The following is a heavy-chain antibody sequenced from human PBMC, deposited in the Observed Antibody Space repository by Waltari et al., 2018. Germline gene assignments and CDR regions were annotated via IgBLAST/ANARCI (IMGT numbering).Heavy chain of an antibody. V-gene: IGHV3-7*01. CDR1: GFTFSSYW. CDR2: IKQDGSEK. Sequence: EVQLVESGGGLVQPGGSLRLSCAASGFTFSSYWMSWVRQAPGKGLEWVANIKQDGSEKYYVDSVKGRFTTSRDNAKNSLYLQMNSLRAEDTAVYYCARDWRAVRFLEWIFDYWGQGTLVTVSS. D-gene: IGHD3-3*01. CDR3: ARDWRAVRFLEWIFDY. J-gene: IGHJ4*02.